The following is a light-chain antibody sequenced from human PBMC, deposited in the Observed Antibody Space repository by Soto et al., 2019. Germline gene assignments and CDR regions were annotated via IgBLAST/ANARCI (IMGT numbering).Light chain of an antibody. J-gene: IGLJ2*01. CDR2: EVS. Sequence: QSALTQPASVSGSPGQSITISYTGTSSDVGGYNYVSWYQHHPGKAPKLMIYEVSDRPSGVSNRFSGSKSGNTASLTISGLQAEDEADYYCNSYTSSSTLVFGGGTKVTVL. CDR1: SSDVGGYNY. CDR3: NSYTSSSTLV. V-gene: IGLV2-14*01.